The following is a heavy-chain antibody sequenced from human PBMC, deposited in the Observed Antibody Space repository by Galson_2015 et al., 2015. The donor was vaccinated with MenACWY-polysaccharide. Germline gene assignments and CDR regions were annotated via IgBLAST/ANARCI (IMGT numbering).Heavy chain of an antibody. V-gene: IGHV3-7*03. CDR2: IKEGGSEK. J-gene: IGHJ4*02. D-gene: IGHD3-16*01. Sequence: SLRLSCAASGFIFCSYWMSWVRQAPGNGLEWVANIKEGGSEKYYVDSVKGRFTISRDNAKNSLYLQMNSLRAEDTAVYYCARVSVRFGGARTSVIDYWGQGTLVTVSS. CDR3: ARVSVRFGGARTSVIDY. CDR1: GFIFCSYW.